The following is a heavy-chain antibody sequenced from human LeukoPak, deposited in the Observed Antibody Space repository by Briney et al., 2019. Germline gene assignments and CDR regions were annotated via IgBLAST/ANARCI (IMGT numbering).Heavy chain of an antibody. CDR2: ISSSGSDI. V-gene: IGHV3-21*06. CDR3: AKANFDYYDSTGYGDY. J-gene: IGHJ4*02. D-gene: IGHD3-22*01. Sequence: KPGGSLRLSCTASGFTFSSYSMNWVRQAPGKGLEWVSCISSSGSDINYADSVKGRFTISRDNAKNSLYLQTNSLRVEDTAVYYCAKANFDYYDSTGYGDYWGQGTLVTVSS. CDR1: GFTFSSYS.